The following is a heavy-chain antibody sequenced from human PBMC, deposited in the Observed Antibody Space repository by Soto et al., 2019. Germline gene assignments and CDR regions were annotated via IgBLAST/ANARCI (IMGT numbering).Heavy chain of an antibody. D-gene: IGHD4-17*01. Sequence: QVRLEESGPGLVKPSETLSLICSVSGGSVNNANYFWNWIRHHPENRLGWIGYIYYSGSTRYNPSFKTRATLSIDTSKNQFSLRLNSVTVADTAVYFCARDADYGGSRGGMDVWGRGHTVTVSS. V-gene: IGHV4-31*03. CDR3: ARDADYGGSRGGMDV. CDR2: IYYSGST. CDR1: GGSVNNANYF. J-gene: IGHJ6*02.